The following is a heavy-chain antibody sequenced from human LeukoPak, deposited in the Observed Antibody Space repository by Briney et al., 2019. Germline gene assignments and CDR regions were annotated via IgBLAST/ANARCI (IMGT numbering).Heavy chain of an antibody. Sequence: PGGSLRLSCAASGFTVTSKDMSWVRQAPGKGLEWVSIIYSGGSTYYTDSVKGRFTTSRDNSKNTLYLQMNSLRAEDTAVYYCARRLGITDYWGQGTLVTVSS. CDR1: GFTVTSKD. V-gene: IGHV3-66*04. CDR2: IYSGGST. D-gene: IGHD7-27*01. CDR3: ARRLGITDY. J-gene: IGHJ4*02.